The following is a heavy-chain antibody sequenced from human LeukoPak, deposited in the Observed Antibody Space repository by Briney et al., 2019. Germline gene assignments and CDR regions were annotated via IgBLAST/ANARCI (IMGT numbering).Heavy chain of an antibody. J-gene: IGHJ5*02. V-gene: IGHV4-59*01. Sequence: RSSETLSLTCTVSGGSISSYYWSWIRQPPGKGLEWIGYIYYSGSTNYNPSLKSRVTISVDTSKNQFSLKLSSVTAADTAVYYCARGKRFGWFDPWGQGTLVTVSS. CDR2: IYYSGST. D-gene: IGHD3-10*01. CDR3: ARGKRFGWFDP. CDR1: GGSISSYY.